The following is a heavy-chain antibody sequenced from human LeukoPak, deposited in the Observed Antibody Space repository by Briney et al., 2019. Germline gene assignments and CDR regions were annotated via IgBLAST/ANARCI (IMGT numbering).Heavy chain of an antibody. J-gene: IGHJ5*02. D-gene: IGHD6-6*01. Sequence: ASVKVSCKASGYTFTGYYMHWVRQAPGQGLEWMGWINPNSGGTNYAQKFQGRVTMTRDTSISTAYMELSRLRSDGTAVYYCARERTAARNWFDPWGQGTLVTVSS. V-gene: IGHV1-2*02. CDR3: ARERTAARNWFDP. CDR2: INPNSGGT. CDR1: GYTFTGYY.